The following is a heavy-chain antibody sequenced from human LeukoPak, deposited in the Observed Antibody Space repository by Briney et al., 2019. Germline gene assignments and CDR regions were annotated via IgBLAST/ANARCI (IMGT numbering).Heavy chain of an antibody. Sequence: SETLSLTCTVSGGSISSYYWSWIRQPPGKGLEWIGYIYYSGSTNYNPSLKSRVTISVDTSQNQFSLKLSSVTAADTAVYYCARGRYYYDSSGYYYGFDYWGQGTLVTVSS. CDR3: ARGRYYYDSSGYYYGFDY. V-gene: IGHV4-59*01. CDR2: IYYSGST. J-gene: IGHJ4*02. CDR1: GGSISSYY. D-gene: IGHD3-22*01.